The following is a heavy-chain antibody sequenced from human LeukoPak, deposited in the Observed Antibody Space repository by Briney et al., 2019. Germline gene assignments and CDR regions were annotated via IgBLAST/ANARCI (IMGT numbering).Heavy chain of an antibody. Sequence: PSETLSLTCTVSGGSISSGDYYWSWIRQPPGKGLEWIGYIYYSGSTYYNPSLKSRVTISVDTSKNQFSLKLSSVTAADTAVYYCAIPSSGYRYFDYWGQGTLVTVSS. D-gene: IGHD3-22*01. CDR2: IYYSGST. J-gene: IGHJ4*02. CDR3: AIPSSGYRYFDY. CDR1: GGSISSGDYY. V-gene: IGHV4-30-4*01.